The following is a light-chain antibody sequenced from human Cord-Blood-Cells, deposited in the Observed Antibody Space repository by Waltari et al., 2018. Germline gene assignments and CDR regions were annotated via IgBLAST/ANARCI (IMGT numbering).Light chain of an antibody. V-gene: IGLV3-27*01. CDR2: KDS. Sequence: SYELTQPSSVSVSPGQTARITCSGDVLAKKYARWFQQKPGQAPVLVIYKDSERPSGIPERFSGSSSGTTVTLTISGAQVEDEAVYYCYSAADNKGVFGGGTKLTVL. J-gene: IGLJ3*02. CDR3: YSAADNKGV. CDR1: VLAKKY.